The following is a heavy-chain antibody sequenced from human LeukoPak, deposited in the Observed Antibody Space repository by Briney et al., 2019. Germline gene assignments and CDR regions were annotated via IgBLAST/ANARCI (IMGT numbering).Heavy chain of an antibody. V-gene: IGHV3-30*02. CDR2: IRYDGSNK. CDR3: ARDAGYGYDRFDY. CDR1: GFTFSSYS. D-gene: IGHD5-18*01. J-gene: IGHJ4*02. Sequence: QAGGSLRLSCAASGFTFSSYSMNWVRQAPGKGLEWVAFIRYDGSNKYYADSVKGRFTISRDNSKNTLYLQMNSLRVEDTAVYYCARDAGYGYDRFDYWGQGTQVTVSS.